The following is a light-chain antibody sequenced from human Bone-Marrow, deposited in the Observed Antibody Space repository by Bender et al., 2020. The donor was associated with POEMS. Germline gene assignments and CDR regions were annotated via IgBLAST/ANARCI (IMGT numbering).Light chain of an antibody. CDR3: CSLAPGSTLV. Sequence: SYVLTQPPSVSVAPGQTARITCGGHNIGSKSVHWYQQKPGQAPVLVVYDDSDRPSGIPERFSGSNSGNTASLTISGLHSEDAADYYCCSLAPGSTLVFGGGTKLTVL. CDR2: DDS. J-gene: IGLJ3*02. V-gene: IGLV3-21*02. CDR1: NIGSKS.